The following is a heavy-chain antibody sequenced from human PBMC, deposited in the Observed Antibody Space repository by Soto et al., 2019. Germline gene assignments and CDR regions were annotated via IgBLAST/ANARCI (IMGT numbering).Heavy chain of an antibody. Sequence: SGPTLVNPTQTLTLTCTFSGFSLSTSGVGVGWIRQPPGKALEWLALIYWDDDKRYSPSLMSRLTITKDTSKNQVVLTMTNMDPVDTATYYCAHRTRELELPSWFDPWGQGTLVTVSS. J-gene: IGHJ5*02. CDR3: AHRTRELELPSWFDP. CDR1: GFSLSTSGVG. CDR2: IYWDDDK. V-gene: IGHV2-5*02. D-gene: IGHD1-7*01.